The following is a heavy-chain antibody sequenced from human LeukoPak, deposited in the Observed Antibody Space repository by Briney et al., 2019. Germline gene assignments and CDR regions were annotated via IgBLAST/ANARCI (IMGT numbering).Heavy chain of an antibody. V-gene: IGHV3-23*01. CDR2: ISGSGGST. CDR1: GFTFSIYA. Sequence: GGSLRLSCAASGFTFSIYAMSWVRQAPGKGLEWVSVISGSGGSTYYADSVKGRFTISRDNSKNTLYVQMNSLRAEDTAVYYCAKLRWLQFGAFDIWGQGTMVTVSS. CDR3: AKLRWLQFGAFDI. J-gene: IGHJ3*02. D-gene: IGHD5-24*01.